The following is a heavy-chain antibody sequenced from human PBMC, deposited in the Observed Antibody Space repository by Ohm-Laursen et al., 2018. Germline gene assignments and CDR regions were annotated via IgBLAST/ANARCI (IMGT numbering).Heavy chain of an antibody. CDR2: IGTAGDT. V-gene: IGHV3-13*04. CDR1: GFTFSSYD. CDR3: ARAYYYGMDV. Sequence: SLRLSCTASGFTFSSYDMHWVRQVTGKGLEWVSTIGTAGDTYYPGSVKGRFTISRENAKNSLYLQMNSLGAGDTAVYYCARAYYYGMDVWGQGTTVTVSS. J-gene: IGHJ6*02.